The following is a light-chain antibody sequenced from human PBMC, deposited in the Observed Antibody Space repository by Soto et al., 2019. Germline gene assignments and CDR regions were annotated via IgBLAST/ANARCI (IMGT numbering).Light chain of an antibody. CDR2: DVS. J-gene: IGLJ2*01. Sequence: QSALTQPRSVSGSPGQSVTISCTGTSSDVGGYKYVSWYQQHPGKVPNLIIYDVSERPSGVPDRFSGSKSGNTASLSISGLQAEDEAHYYCCSYAGSYTVLFGGGTKVTVL. CDR3: CSYAGSYTVL. CDR1: SSDVGGYKY. V-gene: IGLV2-11*01.